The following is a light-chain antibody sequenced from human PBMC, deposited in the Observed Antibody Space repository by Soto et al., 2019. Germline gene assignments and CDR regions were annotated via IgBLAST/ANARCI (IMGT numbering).Light chain of an antibody. CDR1: QSISSF. CDR3: QQSYSVPVT. V-gene: IGKV1-39*01. Sequence: DIQMTQSPSSLSESVGDRVTITCRASQSISSFLNWYQQKPGKAPNLLIYAASSLQTGVPSRFSGSGSGTDFTLTISSLQPEDFATFFCQQSYSVPVTFGGGTKVEIK. CDR2: AAS. J-gene: IGKJ4*01.